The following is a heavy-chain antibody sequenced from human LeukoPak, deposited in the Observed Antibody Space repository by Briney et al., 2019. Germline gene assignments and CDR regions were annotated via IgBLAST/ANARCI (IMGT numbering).Heavy chain of an antibody. CDR1: GYTFTSYA. V-gene: IGHV1-8*03. D-gene: IGHD3-16*01. Sequence: GASVKVSCKASGYTFTSYAMNWVRQAPGQGLEWMGWMNPNTGTTGYAEKFQGRVTFSRDTSKTTAYMEVSSLRSDDTAVYYCARGRLSLITARANFFDYWGQGTRVTVSS. J-gene: IGHJ4*02. CDR2: MNPNTGTT. CDR3: ARGRLSLITARANFFDY.